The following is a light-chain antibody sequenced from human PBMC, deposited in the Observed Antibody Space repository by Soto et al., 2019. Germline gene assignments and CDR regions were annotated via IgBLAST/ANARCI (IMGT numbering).Light chain of an antibody. J-gene: IGLJ1*01. CDR2: EIN. CDR3: SSFAGSNNFPYV. Sequence: QSALTQPPSASGSPGQSGTISFTGTGSDVGAYDYVSWYQQHPGKAPKLMIYEINKRPSGVPDRFSGSKSGNTASLTVSGLQAEDEADYYCSSFAGSNNFPYVFGTGTKVTVL. CDR1: GSDVGAYDY. V-gene: IGLV2-8*01.